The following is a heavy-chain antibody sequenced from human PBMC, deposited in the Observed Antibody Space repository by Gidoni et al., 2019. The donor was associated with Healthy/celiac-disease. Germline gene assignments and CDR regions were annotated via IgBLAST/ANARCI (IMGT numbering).Heavy chain of an antibody. CDR1: GYTFTSYA. CDR2: INAGNGNT. V-gene: IGHV1-3*01. Sequence: QVQLVQSGAEVKKPGASVKVSCKASGYTFTSYAMHWVRQAPGQRLEWMGWINAGNGNTKYSQKFQGRVTITRDTSASTAYMELSSLRSEDTAVYYCARDLLPIMPAGKLRTHYFDYWGQGTLVTVSS. D-gene: IGHD2-2*01. J-gene: IGHJ4*02. CDR3: ARDLLPIMPAGKLRTHYFDY.